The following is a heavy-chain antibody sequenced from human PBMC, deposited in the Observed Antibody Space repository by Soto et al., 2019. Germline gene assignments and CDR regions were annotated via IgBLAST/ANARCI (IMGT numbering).Heavy chain of an antibody. CDR1: RYSLTSYW. D-gene: IGHD1-7*01. J-gene: IGHJ1*01. V-gene: IGHV5-51*01. Sequence: PGASLKISCKSSRYSLTSYWIGWVRQLPGKGLEWMGIIYPGDSDTRYSPSFQGQVTISADKSISTAYLQWSSLKASDTAMYYCAGRKLSQEHFKHWGQGTRVIVAS. CDR2: IYPGDSDT. CDR3: AGRKLSQEHFKH.